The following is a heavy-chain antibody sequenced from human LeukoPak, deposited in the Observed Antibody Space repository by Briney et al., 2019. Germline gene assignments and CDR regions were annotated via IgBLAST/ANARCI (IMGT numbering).Heavy chain of an antibody. V-gene: IGHV4-61*02. Sequence: SXTLSLTCTVSGGSISSGSYYWSWIRQPDGKGLEWIVRIYTSGSTNYNPSLKSRVTISVDTSKNQFSLKLSSVTAADTAVYYCAREEGYSSSSLWFDPWGQGTLVTVSS. CDR1: GGSISSGSYY. J-gene: IGHJ5*02. D-gene: IGHD6-6*01. CDR2: IYTSGST. CDR3: AREEGYSSSSLWFDP.